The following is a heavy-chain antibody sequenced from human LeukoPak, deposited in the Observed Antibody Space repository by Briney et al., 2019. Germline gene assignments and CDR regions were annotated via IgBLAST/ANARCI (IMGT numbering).Heavy chain of an antibody. CDR3: ATNYYDSSGYYYYFDY. Sequence: GGSLRLSCAASGFTFSSYWMSWVRQAPGKGLEWVAVISYDGSNKYYADSVKGRFTISRDNSKNTLYLQMNSLRAEDTAVYYCATNYYDSSGYYYYFDYWGQGTLVTVSS. J-gene: IGHJ4*02. D-gene: IGHD3-22*01. CDR1: GFTFSSYW. V-gene: IGHV3-30-3*01. CDR2: ISYDGSNK.